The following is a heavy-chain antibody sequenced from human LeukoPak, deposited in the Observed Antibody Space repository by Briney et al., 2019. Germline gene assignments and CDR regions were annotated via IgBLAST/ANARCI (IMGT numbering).Heavy chain of an antibody. V-gene: IGHV4-59*01. Sequence: SETLSLTCTVSGGSISSYYWSWIRQPPGKGLEWTGYIYYSGSTNYNPSLKSRVTISVDTSKNQFSLKLSSVTAADTAVYYCARVGSGYYYYYYMDVWGKGTTVTVSS. CDR2: IYYSGST. CDR3: ARVGSGYYYYYYMDV. CDR1: GGSISSYY. D-gene: IGHD1-26*01. J-gene: IGHJ6*03.